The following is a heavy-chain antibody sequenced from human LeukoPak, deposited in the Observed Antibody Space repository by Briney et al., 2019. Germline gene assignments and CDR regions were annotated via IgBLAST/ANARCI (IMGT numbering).Heavy chain of an antibody. CDR3: AKDPVNYDFWSGYFPMDV. V-gene: IGHV3-23*01. D-gene: IGHD3-3*01. Sequence: GGSLRLSCAASGFTFSSYAMSWVRQAPGKGLEWVSAISGSGGSTYYADSVKGRFTISRDNSRNTLYLQMNSLRAEDTAVYYCAKDPVNYDFWSGYFPMDVWGQGTTVTVSS. J-gene: IGHJ6*02. CDR2: ISGSGGST. CDR1: GFTFSSYA.